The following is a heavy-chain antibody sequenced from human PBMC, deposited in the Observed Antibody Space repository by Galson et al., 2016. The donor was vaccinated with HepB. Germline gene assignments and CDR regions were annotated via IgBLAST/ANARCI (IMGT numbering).Heavy chain of an antibody. V-gene: IGHV3-23*01. D-gene: IGHD5-18*01. CDR3: ATSNSYGYVH. Sequence: SLRLSCAASGFTFSTHAMSWVRQAPGKGLEWASAISGTGDRRDHADSVKGRFTISRDNLKNTVHLQMDSLRAEDTALYYCATSNSYGYVHWGQGALVTVSS. CDR1: GFTFSTHA. CDR2: ISGTGDRR. J-gene: IGHJ4*02.